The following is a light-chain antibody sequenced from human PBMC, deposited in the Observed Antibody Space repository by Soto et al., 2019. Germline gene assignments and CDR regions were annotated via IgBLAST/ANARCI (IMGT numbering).Light chain of an antibody. V-gene: IGKV2-28*01. CDR1: QSLLHSNGYNY. J-gene: IGKJ4*01. CDR2: LGS. Sequence: DLVMTQSPLSLPVTPGEPASISCRSSQSLLHSNGYNYLDWYLQKPGQSPQLLIYLGSNRASGVHERFSGSGSGTDFTLKISTVEADDVGVYYCMQALQTPHFGGGTKVEIK. CDR3: MQALQTPH.